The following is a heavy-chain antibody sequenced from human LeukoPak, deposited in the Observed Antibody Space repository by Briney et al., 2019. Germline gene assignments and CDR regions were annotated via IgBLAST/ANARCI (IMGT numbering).Heavy chain of an antibody. Sequence: GGSLRLSCAAPGFTFSSYAMHWVRQAPGKGLEWVAVISYDGSNKYYADSVKGRFTISRDNSKNTLYLQMNSLRAEDTAVYYCARGYCTGGSCYSGAHWCQGTLVAVSS. CDR2: ISYDGSNK. CDR3: ARGYCTGGSCYSGAH. V-gene: IGHV3-30-3*01. D-gene: IGHD2-15*01. J-gene: IGHJ4*02. CDR1: GFTFSSYA.